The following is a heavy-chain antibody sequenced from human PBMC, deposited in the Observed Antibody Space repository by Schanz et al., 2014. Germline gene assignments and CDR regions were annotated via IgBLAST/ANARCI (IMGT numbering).Heavy chain of an antibody. CDR1: GYTFSSYG. CDR2: INPNNGVT. CDR3: ARLSVAGRPHVNYWYFDL. Sequence: QVQLVQSGAEVKKPGASVKVSCKASGYTFSSYGITWVRQAPGQGLEWMGWINPNNGVTKFAQKIEGWVTMTRDTSISTAYMEVSRLKSDDTAVYYCARLSVAGRPHVNYWYFDLWGRGTLVTVSS. D-gene: IGHD6-19*01. V-gene: IGHV1-2*04. J-gene: IGHJ2*01.